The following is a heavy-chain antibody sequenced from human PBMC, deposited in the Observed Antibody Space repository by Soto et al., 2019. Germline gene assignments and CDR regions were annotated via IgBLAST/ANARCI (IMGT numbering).Heavy chain of an antibody. D-gene: IGHD6-19*01. J-gene: IGHJ4*02. CDR1: GFTFSSYD. Sequence: GGSLRLSCAASGFTFSSYDMHWVRQATGKGLEWVSAIGTAGDTYYPGSVKGRFTISRENAKNSLYLQMNSLSLVTAADTATYYCARSFGWYAVDSWGQGILVTVSS. V-gene: IGHV3-13*04. CDR3: ARSFGWYAVDS. CDR2: IGTAGDT.